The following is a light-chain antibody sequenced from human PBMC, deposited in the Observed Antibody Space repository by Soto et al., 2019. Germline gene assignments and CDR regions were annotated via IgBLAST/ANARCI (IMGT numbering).Light chain of an antibody. J-gene: IGKJ3*01. CDR2: DAS. CDR3: QQRSNWPPFT. CDR1: QSVSSY. Sequence: EIVLTQSPATLSLSPGERATLSCRASQSVSSYLAWYQQKPGQAPRLLIYDASNRATGIPARFSGSGSGTDFTLTISSLETEDFAVYYCQQRSNWPPFTFGHGTKVDIK. V-gene: IGKV3-11*01.